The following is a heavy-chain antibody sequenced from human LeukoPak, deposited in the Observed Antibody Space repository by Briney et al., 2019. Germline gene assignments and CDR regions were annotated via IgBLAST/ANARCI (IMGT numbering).Heavy chain of an antibody. V-gene: IGHV3-30*02. CDR2: IQRDGSNQ. Sequence: PGGSLRLSCAASGFTFSSYAMHWVRQPPGKGLEWVTLIQRDGSNQYYADSVKGRFTISRDNAKNSLYLQMNSLRAEDTALYYCAKDNLFGTVTTSFASGYFQHWGQGTLVTVSS. J-gene: IGHJ1*01. CDR1: GFTFSSYA. CDR3: AKDNLFGTVTTSFASGYFQH. D-gene: IGHD4-17*01.